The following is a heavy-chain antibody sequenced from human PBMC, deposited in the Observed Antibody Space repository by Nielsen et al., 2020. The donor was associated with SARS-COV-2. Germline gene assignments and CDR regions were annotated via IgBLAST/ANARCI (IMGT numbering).Heavy chain of an antibody. J-gene: IGHJ4*02. CDR2: INHSGST. V-gene: IGHV4-34*01. CDR1: GGSFSGYY. Sequence: SQTLSLTCAVYGGSFSGYYWSWIRQPPGKGLEWIGEINHSGSTNYNPSLKSRVTISVDTSKNQFSLKLSSVTAADTAVYYCARPKRAAAGNGYFDYWGQGTLVTVSS. CDR3: ARPKRAAAGNGYFDY. D-gene: IGHD6-13*01.